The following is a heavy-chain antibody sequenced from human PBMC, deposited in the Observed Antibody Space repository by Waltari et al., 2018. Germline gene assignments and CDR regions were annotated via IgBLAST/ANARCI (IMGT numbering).Heavy chain of an antibody. CDR3: ASHRGYQETFYYGMDV. Sequence: QVQLVQSGAEVKKPGSSVKVSCKASGGTFSSYAISWVRQAPGQGLEWMGGIIPILGIANYAQKFQGRVTITADKSTSTAYMGLSSLRSEDTAVYYCASHRGYQETFYYGMDVWGQGTTVTVSS. V-gene: IGHV1-69*10. CDR2: IIPILGIA. D-gene: IGHD2-15*01. J-gene: IGHJ6*02. CDR1: GGTFSSYA.